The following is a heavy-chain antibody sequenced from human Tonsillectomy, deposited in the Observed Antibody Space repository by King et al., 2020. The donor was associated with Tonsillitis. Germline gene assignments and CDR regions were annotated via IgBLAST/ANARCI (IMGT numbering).Heavy chain of an antibody. CDR3: ARDRPPSDGDMYYDVFDI. D-gene: IGHD3-10*01. Sequence: VQLVESGGGLVQPGGSLRLSCTASGITLSTFWMTWVRQAPGKGLEWVADIKRDGSQKHYVDSVEGRFTISRDNAKNSLYLQMNSLRAEDTAVYYCARDRPPSDGDMYYDVFDIWGRGTMVTVSS. J-gene: IGHJ3*02. CDR1: GITLSTFW. V-gene: IGHV3-7*03. CDR2: IKRDGSQK.